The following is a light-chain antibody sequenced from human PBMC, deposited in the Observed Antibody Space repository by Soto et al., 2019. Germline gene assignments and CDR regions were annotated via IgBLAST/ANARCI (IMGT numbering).Light chain of an antibody. CDR1: SSNIGNNY. J-gene: IGLJ1*01. Sequence: QSVLTQPPSVSAAPGQKVTISCSGGSSNIGNNYVSWYQQVAGTTPKLLIFDNNKRPSGIPDRFSGSKSGTSATLGITGLQTGDEADYYCGTWDSSLSAYVFGTGTKLTVL. CDR3: GTWDSSLSAYV. V-gene: IGLV1-51*01. CDR2: DNN.